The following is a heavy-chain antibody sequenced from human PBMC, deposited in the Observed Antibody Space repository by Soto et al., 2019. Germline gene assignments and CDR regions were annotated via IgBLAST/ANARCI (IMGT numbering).Heavy chain of an antibody. J-gene: IGHJ4*02. V-gene: IGHV4-30-4*01. D-gene: IGHD3-16*01. CDR1: GGSTSSDNY. Sequence: SETLSLTCTVSGGSTSSDNYWSWIRQPPGKGLERIGHIYYSGNTDYNPSLKSRLAISIDTSKNQFSLKLSSVTAADTAVYFCAREGGESSDGLYFFDSWGQGSLVTVSS. CDR3: AREGGESSDGLYFFDS. CDR2: IYYSGNT.